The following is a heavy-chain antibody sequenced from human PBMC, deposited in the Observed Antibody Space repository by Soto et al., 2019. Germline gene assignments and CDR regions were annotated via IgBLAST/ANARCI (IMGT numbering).Heavy chain of an antibody. V-gene: IGHV1-18*01. J-gene: IGHJ4*02. CDR1: GYTFIGYG. CDR3: ARLFRAPYYFDY. D-gene: IGHD3-10*01. Sequence: ASVKVSCKASGYTFIGYGISWVRQAPGQGLEWMGWVSSYTSKTNYAQKVQGRVTMTTDTSTRTAYMELRSSVTAADTAVYYCARLFRAPYYFDYWGQGTLVTVSS. CDR2: VSSYTSKT.